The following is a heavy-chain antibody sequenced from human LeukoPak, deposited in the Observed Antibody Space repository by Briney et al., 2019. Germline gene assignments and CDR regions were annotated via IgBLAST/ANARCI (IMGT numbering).Heavy chain of an antibody. V-gene: IGHV1-2*02. D-gene: IGHD5-18*01. Sequence: ASVKVSCKASEYTFTGYYVHWVRQAPGQGLEWMGWINPKSGGTNYVQRFQGRVTMTRDTSISTAYMELSRLRSDDTAVYYCARVLDTAMVPYFDYWGQGTLVTVSS. CDR2: INPKSGGT. J-gene: IGHJ4*02. CDR1: EYTFTGYY. CDR3: ARVLDTAMVPYFDY.